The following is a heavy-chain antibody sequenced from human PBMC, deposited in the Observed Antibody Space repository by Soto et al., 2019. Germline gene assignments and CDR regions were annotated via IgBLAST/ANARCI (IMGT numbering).Heavy chain of an antibody. CDR1: GGSFSGYY. Sequence: SETLSLTCAVYGGSFSGYYWSWIRQPPGKGLEWIGEINHSGSTNYNPSIKSRVTISVDTSKNQFSLKLSSVTAADTAVYYCARGRADCSGGSCYPHYHYYMDVWGKGTTVTVSS. CDR2: INHSGST. V-gene: IGHV4-34*01. D-gene: IGHD2-15*01. CDR3: ARGRADCSGGSCYPHYHYYMDV. J-gene: IGHJ6*03.